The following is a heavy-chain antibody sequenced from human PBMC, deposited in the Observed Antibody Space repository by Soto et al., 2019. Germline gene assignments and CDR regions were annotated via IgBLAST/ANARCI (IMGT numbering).Heavy chain of an antibody. J-gene: IGHJ5*02. CDR3: ATSPRRKWELHVGPSWFDP. V-gene: IGHV4-39*01. CDR1: GGSISSSSYY. Sequence: SETLSLTCTVSGGSISSSSYYWGWIRQPPGKGLEWIGSIFYSGSTYYNPSLKSRVTISVDTSKNQFSLKLSSVTAADTAVYFCATSPRRKWELHVGPSWFDPWGQGTLVTVSS. CDR2: IFYSGST. D-gene: IGHD1-26*01.